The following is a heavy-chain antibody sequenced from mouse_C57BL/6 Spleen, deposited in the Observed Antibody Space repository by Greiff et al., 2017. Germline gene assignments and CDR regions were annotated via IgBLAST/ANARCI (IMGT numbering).Heavy chain of an antibody. D-gene: IGHD1-1*01. Sequence: VQLQQPGAELVKPGASVKMSCKASGYTFPTYWITWVQQRPGKGLEWIGDIYPGSGSTYYNEKFKSKATLTVDTTSSTDYRQLSSMTSEGSAVYYCARYPPYYGSRSWYFDVWGTGTTLTVSS. CDR3: ARYPPYYGSRSWYFDV. V-gene: IGHV1-55*01. J-gene: IGHJ1*03. CDR2: IYPGSGST. CDR1: GYTFPTYW.